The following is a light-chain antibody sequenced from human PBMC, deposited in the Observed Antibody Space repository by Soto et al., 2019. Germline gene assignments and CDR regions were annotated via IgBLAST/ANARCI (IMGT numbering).Light chain of an antibody. CDR1: QSVSNNY. CDR3: QQYGSSGT. CDR2: GAS. V-gene: IGKV3-20*01. J-gene: IGKJ1*01. Sequence: EIVFTQSPGTLSLSPGERATLSCRASQSVSNNYLAWYQQKPGQAPRLLIYGASNRATGIPDRFSGSGYGTDFTLTISRLEPEDFAVYYCQQYGSSGTFGQGTKVDIK.